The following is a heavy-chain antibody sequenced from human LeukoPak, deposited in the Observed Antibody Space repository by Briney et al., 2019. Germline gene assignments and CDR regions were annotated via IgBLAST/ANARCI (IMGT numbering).Heavy chain of an antibody. CDR2: IYSNGDT. D-gene: IGHD6-19*01. CDR1: GGSISSYY. V-gene: IGHV4-59*12. J-gene: IGHJ4*02. CDR3: ARETRAVADPRFDY. Sequence: SETLSLTCTVSGGSISSYYWNWIRQPPGKGLEWIGYIYSNGDTNYNPSLKSRVTISVDTSKNQFSLKLTSVTAADTAVYFCARETRAVADPRFDYWGQGTLVTVSS.